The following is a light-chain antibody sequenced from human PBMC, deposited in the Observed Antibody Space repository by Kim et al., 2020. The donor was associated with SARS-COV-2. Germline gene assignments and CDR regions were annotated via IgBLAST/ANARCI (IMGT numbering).Light chain of an antibody. Sequence: GPSVTIPCTRTSSDGGDYNSVSWYQQRPGKAPKLMIYEVTKRPSGVPGRFSGSKSGNTASLTVSGLQAEDEAEYYCSSYAGSNNYVSGTGTKVTVL. CDR3: SSYAGSNNYV. J-gene: IGLJ1*01. CDR2: EVT. CDR1: SSDGGDYNS. V-gene: IGLV2-8*01.